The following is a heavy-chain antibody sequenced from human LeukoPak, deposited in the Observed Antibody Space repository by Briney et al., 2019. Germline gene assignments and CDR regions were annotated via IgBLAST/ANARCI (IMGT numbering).Heavy chain of an antibody. J-gene: IGHJ4*02. V-gene: IGHV1-69*05. CDR2: IIPIFGTA. D-gene: IGHD4-17*01. CDR1: GGTFSSYA. Sequence: SVKVSCKASGGTFSSYAISWVRQAPGQGLEWMGGIIPIFGTANYAQKFQGRVTITTDESTSTAYMELSSLRSEDTAVYYCARVSDYVGCFDYWGQETLVTVSS. CDR3: ARVSDYVGCFDY.